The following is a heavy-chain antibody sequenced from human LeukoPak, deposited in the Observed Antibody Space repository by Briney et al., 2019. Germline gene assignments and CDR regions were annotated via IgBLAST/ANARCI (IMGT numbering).Heavy chain of an antibody. CDR3: ASSIAAAGTNFQH. CDR2: IYYSGST. D-gene: IGHD6-13*01. Sequence: SETLSLTCTVSGGSISSSSYHWGWIRQPPGKGLEWIGSIYYSGSTYYNPSLKSRVTISVDTSKNQFSLKLSSVTAADTAVYYCASSIAAAGTNFQHWGQGTLVTVSS. J-gene: IGHJ1*01. CDR1: GGSISSSSYH. V-gene: IGHV4-39*01.